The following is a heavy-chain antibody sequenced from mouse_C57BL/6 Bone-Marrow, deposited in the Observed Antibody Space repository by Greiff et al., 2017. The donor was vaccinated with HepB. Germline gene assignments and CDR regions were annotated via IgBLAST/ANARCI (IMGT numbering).Heavy chain of an antibody. Sequence: VQLVESGPGLVAPSQSLSITCTVSGFSFTSYGVSWVRQPPGKGLEWLGVIWGDGSTNYHSALISRLSISKDNSKSQVFLKLNSLQTDDTATYYCAKRGANDGYYWFAYWGQGTLVTVSA. CDR1: GFSFTSYG. CDR3: AKRGANDGYYWFAY. V-gene: IGHV2-3*01. CDR2: IWGDGST. J-gene: IGHJ3*01. D-gene: IGHD2-3*01.